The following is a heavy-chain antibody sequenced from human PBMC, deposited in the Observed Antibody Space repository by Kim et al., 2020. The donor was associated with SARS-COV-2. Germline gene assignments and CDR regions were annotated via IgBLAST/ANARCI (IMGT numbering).Heavy chain of an antibody. J-gene: IGHJ4*02. D-gene: IGHD3-22*01. Sequence: SETLSLTCTVSGGSISSSSYYWGWIRQPPGKGLEWIGSIYYSGSTYYNPSLKSRVTISVDTSKNQFSLKLSSVTAADTAVYYCASQGYYDSSGYYESLDYWGQGTLVTVSS. CDR1: GGSISSSSYY. CDR2: IYYSGST. CDR3: ASQGYYDSSGYYESLDY. V-gene: IGHV4-39*01.